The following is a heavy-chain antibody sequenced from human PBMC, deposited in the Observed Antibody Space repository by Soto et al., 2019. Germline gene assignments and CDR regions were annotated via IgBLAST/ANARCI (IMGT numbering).Heavy chain of an antibody. CDR3: TTGTQNFDY. Sequence: EVQLLESGGGLVQPGGSLRLSCAASGFTFTTRAMSWVRQAPGKGLQWVSGISASGGTTYYADSVKGRLTISRDNSKNMLYLRMTSLRDDDTAVYYCTTGTQNFDYWGRGTRVTVSS. CDR2: ISASGGTT. CDR1: GFTFTTRA. V-gene: IGHV3-23*01. D-gene: IGHD3-10*01. J-gene: IGHJ4*02.